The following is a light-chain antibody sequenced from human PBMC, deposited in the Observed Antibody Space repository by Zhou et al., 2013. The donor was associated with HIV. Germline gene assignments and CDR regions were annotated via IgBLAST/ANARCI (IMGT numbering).Light chain of an antibody. V-gene: IGKV3-11*01. Sequence: EVVLTQSPATLSLSPGERATLSCRASHTVTSNYLAWYQHKPGQGPKVLIFGASTRATGIPARFSGSGSGTDFTLTISSLEPEDFAVYYCQQRSNWPPLTFGGGTKVEIK. J-gene: IGKJ4*01. CDR3: QQRSNWPPLT. CDR2: GAS. CDR1: HTVTSNY.